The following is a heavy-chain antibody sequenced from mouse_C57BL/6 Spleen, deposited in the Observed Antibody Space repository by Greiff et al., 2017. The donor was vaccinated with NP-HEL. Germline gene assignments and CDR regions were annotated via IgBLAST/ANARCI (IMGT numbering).Heavy chain of an antibody. Sequence: VQLQQPGAELVKPGASVKLSCKASGYTFTSYWMHWVKQRPGQGLEWIGMIHPNSGSTNYNEKFKSKATLTVDKSSSTAYMQLSSLTSEDSAVYYCARRAAQARAMDYWGQGTSVTVSS. V-gene: IGHV1-64*01. CDR1: GYTFTSYW. J-gene: IGHJ4*01. CDR3: ARRAAQARAMDY. CDR2: IHPNSGST. D-gene: IGHD3-2*02.